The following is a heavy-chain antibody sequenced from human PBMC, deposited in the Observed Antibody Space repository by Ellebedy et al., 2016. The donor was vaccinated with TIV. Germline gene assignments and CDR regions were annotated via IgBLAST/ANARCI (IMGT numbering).Heavy chain of an antibody. CDR2: IVVGSGNT. D-gene: IGHD3-9*01. CDR1: GFTFTSSA. Sequence: ASVKVSCKASGFTFTSSAVQWVRQARGQRLEWIGWIVVGSGNTNYAQKFQERVTITRDMSTSTAYMELSSLRSEDTAVYYCAAASNYDILTGYAFDIWGQGTMVTVSS. V-gene: IGHV1-58*01. J-gene: IGHJ3*02. CDR3: AAASNYDILTGYAFDI.